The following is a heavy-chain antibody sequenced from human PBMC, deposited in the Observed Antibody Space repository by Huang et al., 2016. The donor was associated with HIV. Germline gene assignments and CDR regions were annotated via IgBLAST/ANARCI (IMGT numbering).Heavy chain of an antibody. Sequence: QVQLVQSGAEVKKPGASVKVSCKASGYPFTSYGISWVRQAPGQGLEWMGWISAYNGNTNYAQNRQGRVTMTTDTSTNTAYMELRSLRSDDTAVYYCARDDYGDYWGLFDYWGQGTLVTVSS. V-gene: IGHV1-18*01. D-gene: IGHD4-17*01. CDR2: ISAYNGNT. J-gene: IGHJ4*02. CDR3: ARDDYGDYWGLFDY. CDR1: GYPFTSYG.